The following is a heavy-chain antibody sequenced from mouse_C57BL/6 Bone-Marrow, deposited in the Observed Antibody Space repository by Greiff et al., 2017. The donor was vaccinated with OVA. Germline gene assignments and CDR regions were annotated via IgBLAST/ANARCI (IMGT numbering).Heavy chain of an antibody. Sequence: VQVVESGAELARPGASVKLSCTASGSTFTSYGISWVKQRPGQGLEWIGEIYPRSGNTYYNDKFKGKSTLTADKSSSTAYMELRSLTSEDSAVYFCARSDYYSSSYYYAMDYGGQGTSVTVSA. V-gene: IGHV1-81*01. J-gene: IGHJ4*01. CDR3: ARSDYYSSSYYYAMDY. D-gene: IGHD1-1*01. CDR1: GSTFTSYG. CDR2: IYPRSGNT.